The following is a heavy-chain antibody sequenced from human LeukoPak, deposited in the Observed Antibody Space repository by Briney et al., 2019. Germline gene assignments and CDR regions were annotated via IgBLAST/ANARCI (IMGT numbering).Heavy chain of an antibody. CDR3: ARDLRLARDPLELAV. V-gene: IGHV3-30*04. CDR2: ISYDGSNK. CDR1: GFTFSSYA. J-gene: IGHJ4*02. Sequence: PGGSLRLSCAASGFTFSSYAMHWVRQAPGKGLEWVAVISYDGSNKYYADSVKGRFTISRDNAKNSLYLQMNSLRAEDTAVYYCARDLRLARDPLELAVWGQGTLVTVSS. D-gene: IGHD1-7*01.